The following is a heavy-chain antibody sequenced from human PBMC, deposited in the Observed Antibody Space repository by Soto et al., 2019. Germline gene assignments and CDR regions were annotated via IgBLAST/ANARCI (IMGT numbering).Heavy chain of an antibody. V-gene: IGHV3-30*03. J-gene: IGHJ6*02. D-gene: IGHD5-18*01. CDR3: ARDKRPRGYSYGFYYGMDV. CDR1: GFTFSSYG. CDR2: ISYDGSNK. Sequence: LRLSCAASGFTFSSYGMHWVRQAPGKGLEWVAVISYDGSNKYYADSVKGRFTISRDNSKNTLYLQMNSLRAEDTAVYYCARDKRPRGYSYGFYYGMDVWGQGTTVTVSS.